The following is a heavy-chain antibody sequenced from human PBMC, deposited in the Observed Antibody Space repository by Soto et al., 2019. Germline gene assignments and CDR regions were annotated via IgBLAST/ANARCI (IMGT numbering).Heavy chain of an antibody. CDR2: IYSGTT. CDR1: GGSIISGGYS. D-gene: IGHD2-15*01. Sequence: TLSLTCAVSGGSIISGGYSWSWIRQPPGKGLEWIGYIYSGTTHYNPSLERRVTIAMDRSKNQFSLSLKSVTAADTAVYYCAREDSGAFFDFWGQGTRGTVSP. V-gene: IGHV4-30-2*01. J-gene: IGHJ4*02. CDR3: AREDSGAFFDF.